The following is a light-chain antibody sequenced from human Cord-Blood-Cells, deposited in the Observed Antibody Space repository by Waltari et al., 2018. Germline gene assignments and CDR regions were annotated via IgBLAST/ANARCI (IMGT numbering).Light chain of an antibody. CDR3: CSDAVSYV. CDR1: SSDVGGYNY. V-gene: IGLV2-11*01. J-gene: IGLJ1*01. Sequence: QSALTQPRSVSGSPGQSVTIPCTGTSSDVGGYNYVSWYQQHPGKAPKLRIYDVSKRPSGVPERFSGSKAGNTASLTISGLQAEDEADYYFCSDAVSYVFGTGTKVTVL. CDR2: DVS.